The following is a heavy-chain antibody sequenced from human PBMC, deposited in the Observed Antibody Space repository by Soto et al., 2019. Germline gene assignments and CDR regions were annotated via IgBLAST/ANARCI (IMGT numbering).Heavy chain of an antibody. Sequence: QVHLQQWGAGLLKPSETLSLTCAVYGESFIGYYWTWIRQPPGKGLAWIGEINHRGSTNYNPSLKSRVTISIDTSKNQISLKLTSVTAADTSVYYCARTDIVTTNWFDPWGQGTLVTVSS. J-gene: IGHJ5*02. CDR2: INHRGST. CDR1: GESFIGYY. CDR3: ARTDIVTTNWFDP. V-gene: IGHV4-34*02. D-gene: IGHD5-12*01.